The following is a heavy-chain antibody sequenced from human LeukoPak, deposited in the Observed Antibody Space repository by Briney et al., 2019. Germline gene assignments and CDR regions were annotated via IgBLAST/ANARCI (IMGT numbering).Heavy chain of an antibody. V-gene: IGHV3-30*04. D-gene: IGHD6-6*01. CDR1: DFTFSNYA. Sequence: GGSLRLSCAASDFTFSNYAMHWVRQAPGKGLEWVAFISFDGSTEYYADSVKGRFTISRDNSKNTLYLQVNSLRAEDTAVYYCAKEGGSSIAARLTLFDAFDIWGQGTMVTVSS. J-gene: IGHJ3*02. CDR2: ISFDGSTE. CDR3: AKEGGSSIAARLTLFDAFDI.